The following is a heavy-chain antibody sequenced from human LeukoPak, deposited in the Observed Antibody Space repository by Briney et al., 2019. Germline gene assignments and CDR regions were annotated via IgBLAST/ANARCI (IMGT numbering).Heavy chain of an antibody. V-gene: IGHV4-59*01. D-gene: IGHD5-12*01. CDR2: IYYSGRT. CDR1: GGSISSYY. Sequence: SETLSLTCTVSGVSGGSISSYYWSWIRQPPGKGLEWIGYIYYSGRTNYNPSLKSRVTISVDTSKNQFSLKLSSVTAADTAVYYCAMWIDALDIWGQGTMVTVSS. J-gene: IGHJ3*02. CDR3: AMWIDALDI.